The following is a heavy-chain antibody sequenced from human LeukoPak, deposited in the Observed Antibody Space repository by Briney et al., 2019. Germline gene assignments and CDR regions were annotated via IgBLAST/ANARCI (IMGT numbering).Heavy chain of an antibody. J-gene: IGHJ3*02. CDR1: GVSITNYY. CDR3: ARGSATDAFDI. D-gene: IGHD2-15*01. CDR2: IYTSGST. V-gene: IGHV4-4*07. Sequence: PSETLSLTCTVSGVSITNYYWSWIRQPAGKGLEWIGRIYTSGSTNYNPSLKSRVTMSVDTSRNQFSLKLSSVTAADTAVYFCARGSATDAFDIWGQGTMVTVSS.